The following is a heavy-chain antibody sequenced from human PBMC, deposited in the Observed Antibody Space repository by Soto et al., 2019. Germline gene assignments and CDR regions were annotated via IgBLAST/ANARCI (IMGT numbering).Heavy chain of an antibody. Sequence: EVQLLESGGGLVQPGGSLRLSCAASGFTFSIYGLSWVRQAPGKGLEWVSAISGSGENTYYADSVKGRFTISRDNPKNTLYLQMNSLRAEDTAVYYCAKPLGSESYLPFDYWGQGTLVTVS. CDR3: AKPLGSESYLPFDY. V-gene: IGHV3-23*01. D-gene: IGHD3-10*01. CDR1: GFTFSIYG. J-gene: IGHJ4*02. CDR2: ISGSGENT.